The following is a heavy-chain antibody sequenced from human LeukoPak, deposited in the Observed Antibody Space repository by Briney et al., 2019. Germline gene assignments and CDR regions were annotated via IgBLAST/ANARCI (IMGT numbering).Heavy chain of an antibody. CDR1: GGSISIYY. Sequence: PSETLSLTCTVSGGSISIYYWNWIRQPAGKGLEWIGRIFTSGITDYNPSLKSRVTMSVDTSKNQFSLNLSSVIAADTAIYYCARETSGTYYNPLGYMDVWGKGTTVTVSS. V-gene: IGHV4-4*07. J-gene: IGHJ6*03. CDR3: ARETSGTYYNPLGYMDV. CDR2: IFTSGIT. D-gene: IGHD3-10*01.